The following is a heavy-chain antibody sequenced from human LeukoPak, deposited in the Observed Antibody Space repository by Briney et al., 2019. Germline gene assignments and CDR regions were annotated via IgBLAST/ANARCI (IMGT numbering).Heavy chain of an antibody. CDR1: GGSISSYY. D-gene: IGHD3-3*01. V-gene: IGHV4-59*01. CDR3: ARAPPYDFWSGLGWFDP. Sequence: SETLSLTCTVSGGSISSYYWSWIRQPPGKGLEWIGYIYYSGSTNYNPSLKSRVTISVDTSKNQFSLKLSSVTAADTAVYYCARAPPYDFWSGLGWFDPWGQGTLVTVSS. J-gene: IGHJ5*02. CDR2: IYYSGST.